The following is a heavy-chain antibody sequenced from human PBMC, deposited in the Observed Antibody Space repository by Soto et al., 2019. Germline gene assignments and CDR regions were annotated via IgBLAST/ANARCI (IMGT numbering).Heavy chain of an antibody. CDR3: ARDKGIAAAGIANASYYYGMDV. CDR1: GYTFTGYY. J-gene: IGHJ6*02. Sequence: ASVKVSCKASGYTFTGYYMHWVRQAPGQGLEWMGWINPNSGGTNYAQKFQGWVTMTRDTSISTAYMELSRLRSDDTAVYYCARDKGIAAAGIANASYYYGMDVWGQGTTVTVSS. CDR2: INPNSGGT. V-gene: IGHV1-2*04. D-gene: IGHD6-13*01.